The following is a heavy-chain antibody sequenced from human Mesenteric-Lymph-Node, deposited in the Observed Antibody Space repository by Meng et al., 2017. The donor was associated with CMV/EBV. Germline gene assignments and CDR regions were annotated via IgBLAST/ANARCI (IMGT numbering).Heavy chain of an antibody. J-gene: IGHJ5*02. Sequence: ASVKVSCKASGYTFSTYGISWVRQAPGQGLEWMGWISGYNGDTKYAENFQGKVTMTTDTSTSTAYMELRRLRSDDTAVYFCARDPRVTGGWYEGNWFDPWGQGTLVTVSS. V-gene: IGHV1-18*01. CDR1: GYTFSTYG. CDR3: ARDPRVTGGWYEGNWFDP. CDR2: ISGYNGDT. D-gene: IGHD6-19*01.